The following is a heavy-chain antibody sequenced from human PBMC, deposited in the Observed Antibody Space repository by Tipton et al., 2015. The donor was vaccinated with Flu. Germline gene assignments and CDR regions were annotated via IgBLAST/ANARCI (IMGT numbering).Heavy chain of an antibody. V-gene: IGHV4-39*07. J-gene: IGHJ4*02. CDR2: IYYSGST. D-gene: IGHD1-26*01. CDR3: ARVKVGATDY. Sequence: LRLSCTVSGGSISSSSYYWGWIRQPPGKGLEWIGSIYYSGSTYYNPSLKSRVTISVDTSKNQFSLKLSSVTAADTAVYYCARVKVGATDYWGQGTLVTVSS. CDR1: GGSISSSSYY.